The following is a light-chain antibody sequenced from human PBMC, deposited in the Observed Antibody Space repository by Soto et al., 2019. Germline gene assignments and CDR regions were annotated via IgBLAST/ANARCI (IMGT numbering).Light chain of an antibody. CDR3: SSHSSSSAYYV. CDR1: SSDIGAYDY. CDR2: EVN. Sequence: QSALTQPPSASGSPGQSVIISCAGSSSDIGAYDYVSWYQHHSGKAPKLIIYEVNNRPSGVSNRFSGSKSVNTASLTISGLQAEDEADYYCSSHSSSSAYYVFGTGTKVTVL. V-gene: IGLV2-14*01. J-gene: IGLJ1*01.